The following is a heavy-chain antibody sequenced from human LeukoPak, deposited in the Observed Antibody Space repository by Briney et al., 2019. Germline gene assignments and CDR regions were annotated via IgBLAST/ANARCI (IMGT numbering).Heavy chain of an antibody. CDR1: GFTFSDYY. J-gene: IGHJ3*02. CDR2: ISSSGSTI. Sequence: GGSLRLSCAASGFTFSDYYMSWIRQAPGKGLEWVSYISSSGSTIYYADSVKGRFTISRDNAKNSLYLQMNSLRAEDTAVYYCARVRGSSMFVDAFDIWGQGTMVTVSS. D-gene: IGHD2-15*01. CDR3: ARVRGSSMFVDAFDI. V-gene: IGHV3-11*01.